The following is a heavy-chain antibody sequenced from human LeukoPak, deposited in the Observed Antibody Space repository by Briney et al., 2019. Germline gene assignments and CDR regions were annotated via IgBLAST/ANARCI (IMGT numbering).Heavy chain of an antibody. D-gene: IGHD3-9*01. CDR1: GGTFSSYA. Sequence: ASVKVSCKASGGTFSSYAISWVRQAPGQGLEWMGWISAYNGNTNYAQKLQGRVTMTTDTSTSTAYMELRSLRSDDTAVYYCARDRAYFDWLLNAFDIWGQGTMVTVSS. J-gene: IGHJ3*02. CDR2: ISAYNGNT. CDR3: ARDRAYFDWLLNAFDI. V-gene: IGHV1-18*01.